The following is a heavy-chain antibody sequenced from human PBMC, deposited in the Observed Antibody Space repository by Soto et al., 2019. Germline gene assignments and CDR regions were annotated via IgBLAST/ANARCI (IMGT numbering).Heavy chain of an antibody. D-gene: IGHD2-2*01. CDR2: IYYTGST. CDR3: ARESGGHCSGTICYVWFDP. V-gene: IGHV4-31*03. CDR1: AGSISSGGYY. J-gene: IGHJ5*02. Sequence: QVQLQESGPGLVKPSQTLSLTCTVSAGSISSGGYYWSWIRQHPGKGLEWIGYIYYTGSTYYNPALNSRVTMSVDTSKNQFSLKLSSVTAADTAVYYCARESGGHCSGTICYVWFDPWGQGALVIVSS.